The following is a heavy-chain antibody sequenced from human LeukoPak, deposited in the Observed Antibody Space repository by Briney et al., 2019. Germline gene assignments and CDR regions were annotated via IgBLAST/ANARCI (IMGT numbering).Heavy chain of an antibody. J-gene: IGHJ4*02. CDR3: ARGGRYEDSSGYYSYYFDY. Sequence: SETLSLTCAVYGGSFSGYYWSWIRQLPGKGLEWIGEINHSGSTNYNPSLKSRVTISVDTSKNQFSLKLSSVTAADTAVYYCARGGRYEDSSGYYSYYFDYWGQGTLVTVS. CDR2: INHSGST. V-gene: IGHV4-34*01. CDR1: GGSFSGYY. D-gene: IGHD3-22*01.